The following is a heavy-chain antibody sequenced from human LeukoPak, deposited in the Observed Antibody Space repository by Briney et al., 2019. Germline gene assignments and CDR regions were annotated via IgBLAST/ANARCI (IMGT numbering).Heavy chain of an antibody. CDR3: ARVNYGDYYYGMDV. CDR2: IYYSGST. Sequence: SSETLSLTCTVSGGSISSYYWSWIRQPPGKGLEWLGYIYYSGSTNYNPSPKSRVTISVDTSKNQFSLKLTSVTAADTALYYCARVNYGDYYYGMDVWGQGTTVTVSS. CDR1: GGSISSYY. J-gene: IGHJ6*02. D-gene: IGHD4-17*01. V-gene: IGHV4-59*01.